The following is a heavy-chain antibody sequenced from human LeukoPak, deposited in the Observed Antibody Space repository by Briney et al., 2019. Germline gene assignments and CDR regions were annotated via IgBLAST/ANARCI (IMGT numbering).Heavy chain of an antibody. CDR1: GYTFTTHY. CDR2: IKPSEEGT. CDR3: ARGVRITMIAVVFDY. D-gene: IGHD3-22*01. J-gene: IGHJ4*02. Sequence: GASVKVSCKAPGYTFTTHYMHWVRQAPGQEVEAMGIIKPSEEGTTYAQKLQGRVTMTSDTATSTVYMELSSLRSEATAVYYCARGVRITMIAVVFDYWGQGTLVTVSS. V-gene: IGHV1-46*01.